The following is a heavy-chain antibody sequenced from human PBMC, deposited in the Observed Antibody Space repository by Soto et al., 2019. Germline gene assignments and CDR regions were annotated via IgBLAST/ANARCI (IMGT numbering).Heavy chain of an antibody. D-gene: IGHD3-9*01. CDR3: ARGPRAVRYVDWSPYRMDG. J-gene: IGHJ6*02. Sequence: VLSLRLSCAASGFTFSSYAMHWFRQAPGKGLEWVAVISYDGSNKYYADSVKGRFTISRDNSKNTLYLQMNSLRAEDTAVYYCARGPRAVRYVDWSPYRMDGCGPGNSVTVYS. CDR1: GFTFSSYA. CDR2: ISYDGSNK. V-gene: IGHV3-30-3*01.